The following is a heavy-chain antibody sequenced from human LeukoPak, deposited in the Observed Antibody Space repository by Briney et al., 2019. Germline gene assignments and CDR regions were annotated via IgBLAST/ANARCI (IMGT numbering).Heavy chain of an antibody. CDR3: AKRGVVIRVILVGFHKEAYYFES. Sequence: GGSLGLSCAVSGITLSNYGTSWIRQAPGKGLEWVAGISGSGGSTYYADSVKGRFTISRHNPKNTLYLQMNSLRAEDTAVYFCAKRGVVIRVILVGFHKEAYYFESWGQGALVTVSS. CDR2: ISGSGGST. CDR1: GITLSNYG. J-gene: IGHJ4*02. D-gene: IGHD3-10*01. V-gene: IGHV3-23*01.